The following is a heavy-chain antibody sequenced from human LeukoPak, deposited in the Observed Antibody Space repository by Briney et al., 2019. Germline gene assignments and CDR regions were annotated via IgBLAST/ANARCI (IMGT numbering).Heavy chain of an antibody. Sequence: SETLSLTCTVSGYSISSGYYWGWIRQPPGKGLEWIGSIYHSGSTYYNPSLKSRVTISVDTSKNQFSLKLSSVTAADTAVYYCARGRLRRCFDPWGQGTLVTVSS. V-gene: IGHV4-38-2*02. CDR1: GYSISSGYY. J-gene: IGHJ5*02. D-gene: IGHD5-24*01. CDR3: ARGRLRRCFDP. CDR2: IYHSGST.